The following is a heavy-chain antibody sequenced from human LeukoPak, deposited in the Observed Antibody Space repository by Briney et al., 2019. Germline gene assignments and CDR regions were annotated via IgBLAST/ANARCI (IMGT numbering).Heavy chain of an antibody. CDR3: VRDYRGTYSFDY. CDR2: ITDNGDRT. D-gene: IGHD1-26*01. CDR1: GFAFSKEV. Sequence: GGSLRLSCVGSGFAFSKEVMHWVRQAPGKGLDFVSTITDNGDRTFSADSVKGRFTISRDNSKGTLFLQMGSLRVEDTAIYYCVRDYRGTYSFDYRGQGTLVTVSS. V-gene: IGHV3-64*02. J-gene: IGHJ4*02.